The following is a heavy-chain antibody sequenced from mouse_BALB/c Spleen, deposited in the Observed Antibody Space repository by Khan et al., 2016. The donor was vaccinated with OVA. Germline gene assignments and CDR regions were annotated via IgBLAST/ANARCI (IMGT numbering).Heavy chain of an antibody. CDR1: GYSITSGYG. V-gene: IGHV3-2*02. CDR2: ISYSGST. J-gene: IGHJ2*01. D-gene: IGHD1-2*01. Sequence: EVQLQESGPGLVKPSQSLSITCTVTGYSITSGYGWNWIRKFPGNKLEWMGYISYSGSTNYNPSLKSRISITRDTSKNQFFLQLNSVTTEDTATYYWARTARIKYWGQGTTRTVSS. CDR3: ARTARIKY.